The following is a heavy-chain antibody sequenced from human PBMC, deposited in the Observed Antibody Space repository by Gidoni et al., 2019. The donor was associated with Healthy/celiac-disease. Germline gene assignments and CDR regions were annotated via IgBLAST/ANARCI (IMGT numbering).Heavy chain of an antibody. Sequence: EVQRLESGGGLVQPGGSLRLSCAASGFTFSSSAMSWVRQAPGKGLEWVSAISGSGGSTYYADFVKVRFTISRDISKNTLYLQMNSLRAEDTAVYYCAKGMGATIGHSTGYYYFYGMDVWGQGTTVTVSS. V-gene: IGHV3-23*01. D-gene: IGHD1-26*01. CDR2: ISGSGGST. CDR3: AKGMGATIGHSTGYYYFYGMDV. CDR1: GFTFSSSA. J-gene: IGHJ6*02.